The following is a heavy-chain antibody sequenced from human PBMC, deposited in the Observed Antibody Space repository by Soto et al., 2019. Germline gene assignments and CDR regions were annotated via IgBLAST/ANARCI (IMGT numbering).Heavy chain of an antibody. J-gene: IGHJ4*02. CDR3: ARRYGSAIDY. Sequence: QVQLQESGPGLVKPSETLSLTCTVSGGSISSYYGSWIRQPPGKGLEWIGYIYYRGRTNYNPSLKTRVTISVDTSKTQFTLKLSSVTAADTAVYYCARRYGSAIDYWGQGTLVTVSS. CDR1: GGSISSYY. D-gene: IGHD1-26*01. CDR2: IYYRGRT. V-gene: IGHV4-59*08.